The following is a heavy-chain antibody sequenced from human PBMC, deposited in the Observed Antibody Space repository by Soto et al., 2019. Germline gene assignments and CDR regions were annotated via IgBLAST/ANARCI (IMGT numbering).Heavy chain of an antibody. CDR1: GFTFSSYG. J-gene: IGHJ3*02. D-gene: IGHD1-20*01. CDR2: ISYDGSNK. V-gene: IGHV3-30*18. CDR3: AKDQPNAVTGTLDAFDI. Sequence: VQLVESGGGVVQPGRSLRLSCAASGFTFSSYGMHWVRQAPGKGLEWVAVISYDGSNKYYADSVKGRFTISRDNSKNTLYLQMNSLRAEDTAVYYCAKDQPNAVTGTLDAFDIWGQGTMVTVSS.